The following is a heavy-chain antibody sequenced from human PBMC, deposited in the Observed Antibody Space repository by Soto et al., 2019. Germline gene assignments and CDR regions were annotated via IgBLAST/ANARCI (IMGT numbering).Heavy chain of an antibody. Sequence: GGSLRLSCAASGFTFSSYSMNWVRQAPGKGLEWVSSISSSSSYIYYADSVKGRFTISRDNAKNSLYLQMNSLRAEDTAVYYCARLFRHYGSGTQPDYWGQGTLVTVSS. V-gene: IGHV3-21*01. CDR1: GFTFSSYS. CDR2: ISSSSSYI. CDR3: ARLFRHYGSGTQPDY. J-gene: IGHJ4*02. D-gene: IGHD3-10*01.